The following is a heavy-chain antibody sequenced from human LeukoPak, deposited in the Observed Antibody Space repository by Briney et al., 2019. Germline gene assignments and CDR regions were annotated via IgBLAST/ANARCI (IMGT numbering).Heavy chain of an antibody. CDR1: GFTFSSYA. Sequence: GGSLRLSCAASGFTFSSYAMSWVRQAPGKGLEWVSTISGSGGSTYDADSVKGRFTISRDNSKNTLFLQMNSLRAEDTAVYYCAKVGGLSSSLSSGTYAFDYWGQGTLVTVSS. V-gene: IGHV3-23*01. CDR2: ISGSGGST. D-gene: IGHD6-6*01. J-gene: IGHJ4*02. CDR3: AKVGGLSSSLSSGTYAFDY.